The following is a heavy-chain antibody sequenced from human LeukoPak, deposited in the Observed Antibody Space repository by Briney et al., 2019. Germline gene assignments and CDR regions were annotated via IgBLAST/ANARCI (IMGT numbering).Heavy chain of an antibody. CDR1: GGSFSGYY. CDR2: IYTSGST. D-gene: IGHD6-19*01. J-gene: IGHJ4*02. Sequence: SETLSLTCAVYGGSFSGYYWSWIRQPAGKGLEWIGRIYTSGSTNYNPSLKSRVTISVDTSKNQFSLKLSSVTAADTAVYYCARALPLYSSGWFSYFDYWGQGTLVTVSS. V-gene: IGHV4-59*10. CDR3: ARALPLYSSGWFSYFDY.